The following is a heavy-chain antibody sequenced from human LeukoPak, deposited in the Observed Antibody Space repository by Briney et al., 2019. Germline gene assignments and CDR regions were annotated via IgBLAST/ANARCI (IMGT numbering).Heavy chain of an antibody. CDR1: GYTFSNYD. V-gene: IGHV1-8*01. J-gene: IGHJ4*02. Sequence: ASVKVSCKASGYTFSNYDINWVRQATGRGLEWMGWMNPNSGNTGYAQKFQGRVTMTRNTSISTAYMELSSLRSEDTAVYYCARGITIFGVVTLDYWGQGTLVTVSS. CDR3: ARGITIFGVVTLDY. CDR2: MNPNSGNT. D-gene: IGHD3-3*01.